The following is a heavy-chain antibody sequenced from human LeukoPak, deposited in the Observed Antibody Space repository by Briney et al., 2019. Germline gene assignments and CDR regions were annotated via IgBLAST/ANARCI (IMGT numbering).Heavy chain of an antibody. CDR1: GVSITSSY. V-gene: IGHV4-59*01. Sequence: PSETLSLTCTVSGVSITSSYWSWVRQPPGKGLEWIGYAYYSGNANYNPSLKGRVTISVDTSKSQFSLKLTSVTAADTAVYYCARIFYDSSGYYRVFYFDYWGQGTLVTVSS. J-gene: IGHJ4*02. D-gene: IGHD3-22*01. CDR3: ARIFYDSSGYYRVFYFDY. CDR2: AYYSGNA.